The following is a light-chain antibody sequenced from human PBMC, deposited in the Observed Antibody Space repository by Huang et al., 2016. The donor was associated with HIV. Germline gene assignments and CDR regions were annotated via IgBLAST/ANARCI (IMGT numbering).Light chain of an antibody. V-gene: IGKV3-15*01. Sequence: EIVMTQSPATLSVSPGERATLSCRASQSVSSNLAWYQQKPGQAPRLLIYGASTRATGIPARFSCSGSGTEFTLTISSLQSEDFAVYYCQQYNNWPLTFGGGTKVEI. CDR3: QQYNNWPLT. CDR1: QSVSSN. J-gene: IGKJ4*01. CDR2: GAS.